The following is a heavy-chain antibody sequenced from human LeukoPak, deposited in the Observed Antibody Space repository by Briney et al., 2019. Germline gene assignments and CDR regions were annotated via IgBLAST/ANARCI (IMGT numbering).Heavy chain of an antibody. J-gene: IGHJ4*02. Sequence: GGSLRLSCAASGFTVSNNYMSWVRQAPGKGLEWVALISYDGSNIYYADSVKGRFTISRDNSKNTLYLQMNSLSPEDTAVYYCARDRRGGYCSGDTCYSGFDYWGQGTLVTVSS. CDR3: ARDRRGGYCSGDTCYSGFDY. D-gene: IGHD2-15*01. CDR1: GFTVSNNY. V-gene: IGHV3-30-3*01. CDR2: ISYDGSNI.